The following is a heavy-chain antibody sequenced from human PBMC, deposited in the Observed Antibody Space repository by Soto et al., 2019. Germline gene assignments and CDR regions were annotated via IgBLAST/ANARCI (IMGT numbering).Heavy chain of an antibody. V-gene: IGHV4-59*01. CDR1: GGSITSYY. D-gene: IGHD6-6*01. CDR2: IHYSGST. Sequence: PSETLSLTCTVSGGSITSYYWSWTRQPPGKGLEWIGDIHYSGSTNYNPSLKSRVTISTDTSKNQFSLNLSSVTAADTAVYYCARDPISARPFFDYWGQGTLVTVSS. J-gene: IGHJ4*02. CDR3: ARDPISARPFFDY.